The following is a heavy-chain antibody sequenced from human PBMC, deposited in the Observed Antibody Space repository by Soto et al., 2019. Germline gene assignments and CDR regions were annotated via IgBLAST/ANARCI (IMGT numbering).Heavy chain of an antibody. CDR2: FDPEDGET. Sequence: ASVKVSCKVSGYTLTELSMHWVRQAPGKGLEWMGGFDPEDGETIYAQKFQGRVTMTGDTSTDTAYMEPSSLRSEDTAVYYCATDFYNWNSRAFIHAFDIWGQGTMVTVSS. D-gene: IGHD1-20*01. J-gene: IGHJ3*02. CDR1: GYTLTELS. V-gene: IGHV1-24*01. CDR3: ATDFYNWNSRAFIHAFDI.